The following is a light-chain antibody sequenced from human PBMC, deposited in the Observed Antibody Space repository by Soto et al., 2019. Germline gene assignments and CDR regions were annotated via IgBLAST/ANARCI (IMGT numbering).Light chain of an antibody. J-gene: IGLJ2*01. CDR2: DVN. CDR1: SSDVGGYNS. Sequence: QSVLTQPASVSGSPGQSIAISCTGTSSDVGGYNSVAWYQQHPGAVPKLLIYDVNNRPAGVSSRFSGSRSGNTASLTISGLQADEEAVYYCTSYTTDSTLFGGGTKLTVL. CDR3: TSYTTDSTL. V-gene: IGLV2-14*01.